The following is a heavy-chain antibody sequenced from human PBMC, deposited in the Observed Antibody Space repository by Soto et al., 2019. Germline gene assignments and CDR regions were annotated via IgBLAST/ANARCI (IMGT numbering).Heavy chain of an antibody. J-gene: IGHJ4*02. Sequence: QVQLVQPGAEVKKPGASVKVSCKASGYTFTDYYMHWVRQAPGQGLEWMGWINPNSGATHYAKNFQGRISMTRDTSISTAYMEMSSLRFDDTAVFYCAREAAAFDYWGQGTLVTVSS. CDR2: INPNSGAT. V-gene: IGHV1-2*02. CDR3: AREAAAFDY. CDR1: GYTFTDYY. D-gene: IGHD2-2*01.